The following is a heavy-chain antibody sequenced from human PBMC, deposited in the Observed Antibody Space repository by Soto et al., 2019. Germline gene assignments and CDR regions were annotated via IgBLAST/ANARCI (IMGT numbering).Heavy chain of an antibody. CDR1: GFSFSDYA. CDR2: ISASGGST. V-gene: IGHV3-23*01. D-gene: IGHD3-3*01. Sequence: EVQLLESGGGLVQPGGSLRLSCAASGFSFSDYAMTWVRQAPGKGLEWVSAISASGGSTYYADSVKGRFTISRDNSKNTVQLEMNSLRAEDTAVYYCAKRLCSGTTSVGNSMDVWGQGTTVTVSS. J-gene: IGHJ6*02. CDR3: AKRLCSGTTSVGNSMDV.